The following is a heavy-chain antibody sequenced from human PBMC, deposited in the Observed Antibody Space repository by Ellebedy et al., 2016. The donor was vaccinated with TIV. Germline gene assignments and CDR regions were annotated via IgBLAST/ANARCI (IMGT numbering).Heavy chain of an antibody. CDR3: ARGRTTYNYVWGSYRQNQSFYFDY. V-gene: IGHV4-34*01. Sequence: MPSETLSLTCAVYGGSFRGYYFSWILQPPGKGLEWIGEINHSGSTNYNPSLKSRVTISVDTSKNRFSLKVTSLTAADTAVYHCARGRTTYNYVWGSYRQNQSFYFDYWGQGTLVTVSS. CDR2: INHSGST. CDR1: GGSFRGYY. J-gene: IGHJ4*02. D-gene: IGHD3-16*02.